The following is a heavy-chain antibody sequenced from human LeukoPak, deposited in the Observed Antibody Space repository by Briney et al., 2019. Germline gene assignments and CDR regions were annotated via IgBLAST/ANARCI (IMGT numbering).Heavy chain of an antibody. V-gene: IGHV3-66*01. CDR2: IYSGGST. J-gene: IGHJ3*02. CDR3: ATAASPRDAFAI. Sequence: PGGSLRLSCAAPGFTVSSNCMSWLRQAPGKGLEWVSVIYSGGSTYYADSVKGRFTISRDNSKNTLYLQMNSLRAEDTAVFYCATAASPRDAFAIWGQGTMVTVSS. CDR1: GFTVSSNC. D-gene: IGHD2-15*01.